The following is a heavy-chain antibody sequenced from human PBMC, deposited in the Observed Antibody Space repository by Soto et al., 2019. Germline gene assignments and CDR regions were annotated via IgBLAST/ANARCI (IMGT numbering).Heavy chain of an antibody. CDR3: ARDSPSSTGYNVDWFDP. Sequence: ASVKVSCKASGYTFTHYSLHWVRQAPGQRLEWMGWINAGNGNTQYSQKFQGRVTITGDTSASTAYMELSSLRSEDTAVYYCARDSPSSTGYNVDWFDPWGQGTLVTVSS. V-gene: IGHV1-3*01. J-gene: IGHJ5*02. D-gene: IGHD3-22*01. CDR2: INAGNGNT. CDR1: GYTFTHYS.